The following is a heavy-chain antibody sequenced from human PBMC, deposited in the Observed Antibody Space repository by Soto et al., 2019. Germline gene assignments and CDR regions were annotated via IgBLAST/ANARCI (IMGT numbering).Heavy chain of an antibody. CDR2: VSPSGDDT. V-gene: IGHV3-23*05. CDR3: ANVFKCYADRRDLHASPTRRSSDL. CDR1: EFMFSSYA. D-gene: IGHD2-15*01. Sequence: PGGSLRLSCDVSEFMFSSYAMSWVRQAPGKGLEWVSTVSPSGDDTYYADSVRGRFTISRDNSKNTVSLQMNSLTTEDTARYYCANVFKCYADRRDLHASPTRRSSDL. J-gene: IGHJ2*01.